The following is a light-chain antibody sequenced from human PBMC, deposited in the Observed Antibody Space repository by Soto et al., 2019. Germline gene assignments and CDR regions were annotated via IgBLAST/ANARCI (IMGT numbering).Light chain of an antibody. V-gene: IGKV3-15*01. CDR3: QPHNNWPVVP. CDR1: RSISRN. Sequence: EMVLTQSPATLSGSPGERVTLSCRATRSISRNLAWYQQKAGQAPRLLIYGASTRATGIPDRFSGRGSGTEFTLTINGLQSEDLATYYCQPHNNWPVVPSGGGTRVEIK. CDR2: GAS. J-gene: IGKJ4*01.